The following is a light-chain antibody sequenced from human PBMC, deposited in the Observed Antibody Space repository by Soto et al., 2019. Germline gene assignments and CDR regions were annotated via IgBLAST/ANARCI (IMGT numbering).Light chain of an antibody. J-gene: IGKJ1*01. CDR2: STS. V-gene: IGKV1-12*01. CDR1: QGISNW. CDR3: QQGSSFPRT. Sequence: DIQMTQSPSSVSASVGDRVPITCRASQGISNWLAWYQQKPGKAPKLLIYSTSSLQNGVPSRFSGSGSGTEFPLTITRLQPEDFATYYCQQGSSFPRTFGQGTKVEV.